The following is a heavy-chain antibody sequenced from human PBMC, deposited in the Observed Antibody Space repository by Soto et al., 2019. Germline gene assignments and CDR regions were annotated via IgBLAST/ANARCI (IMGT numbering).Heavy chain of an antibody. D-gene: IGHD3-22*01. CDR3: ARERDTSGYVLKY. Sequence: EVQLVESGGGLVQPGESLRLSCAASGFTVSSNYMTWVRQAPGKGLEWVSFLYSSGTTYYADSVKGRFTISRDNSKNMLYLQMNSLRAEDTAVYYCARERDTSGYVLKYWGQGTLVTVSS. J-gene: IGHJ4*02. CDR2: LYSSGTT. CDR1: GFTVSSNY. V-gene: IGHV3-66*01.